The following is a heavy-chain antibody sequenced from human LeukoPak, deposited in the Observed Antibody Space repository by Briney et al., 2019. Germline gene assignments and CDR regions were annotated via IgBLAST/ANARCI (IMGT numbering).Heavy chain of an antibody. Sequence: PSETLSLTCTVSGGSITNSFWSWIRQPPGKGLEWIAYVHYSEKTNYNPSLKSRVTISVDTSKNQFSLKLSSVTAADTAVYYCAGVNITIFGVVPGGGQGTLVTVSS. D-gene: IGHD3-3*01. V-gene: IGHV4-59*12. J-gene: IGHJ4*02. CDR2: VHYSEKT. CDR1: GGSITNSF. CDR3: AGVNITIFGVVPG.